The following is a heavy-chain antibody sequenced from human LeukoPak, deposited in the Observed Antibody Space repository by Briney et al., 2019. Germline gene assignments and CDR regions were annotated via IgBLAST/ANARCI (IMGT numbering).Heavy chain of an antibody. V-gene: IGHV3-23*01. CDR1: GFIFSNYA. Sequence: GGSLRLSCAASGFIFSNYAMSWVRQAPGKGLEWVSAIVGRGSSTYYADSVKGRFTISRDNSKNTPYLQLNRLRAEDTAVYYCAKWGDYDILTGYYDSDYWGQGTLVTVSS. CDR2: IVGRGSST. J-gene: IGHJ4*02. CDR3: AKWGDYDILTGYYDSDY. D-gene: IGHD3-9*01.